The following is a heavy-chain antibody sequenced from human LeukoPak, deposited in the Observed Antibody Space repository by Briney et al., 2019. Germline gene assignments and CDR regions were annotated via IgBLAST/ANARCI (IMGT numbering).Heavy chain of an antibody. J-gene: IGHJ5*02. CDR1: GYTFINYN. D-gene: IGHD1-26*01. CDR2: MNPNSGST. CDR3: ARGATAGIYYGRDWFDP. V-gene: IGHV1-8*02. Sequence: ASVKVSCKASGYTFINYNINWVRQAPGQGLEWMGWMNPNSGSTGYAQKFQARVTMTRNTSINTAFMELSSLTSEDTAVYYCARGATAGIYYGRDWFDPWGQGTLVTVSS.